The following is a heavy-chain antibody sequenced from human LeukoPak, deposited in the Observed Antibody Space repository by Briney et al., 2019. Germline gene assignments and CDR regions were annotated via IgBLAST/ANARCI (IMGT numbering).Heavy chain of an antibody. J-gene: IGHJ4*02. D-gene: IGHD2-2*01. V-gene: IGHV5-51*03. CDR3: ARRTRVHCSSTLCSFDY. CDR2: IYPADSDT. Sequence: KPGESLKISCKGSGYSFTSYWIAWVRQMPGKGLEWMGIIYPADSDTRYSPSFQGQVTISADKSISTAYLQWSSLKASDTAMYYCARRTRVHCSSTLCSFDYWGQGTLVTVSS. CDR1: GYSFTSYW.